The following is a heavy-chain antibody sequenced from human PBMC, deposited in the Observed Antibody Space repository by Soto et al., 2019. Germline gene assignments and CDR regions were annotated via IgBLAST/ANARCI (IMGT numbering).Heavy chain of an antibody. CDR2: IYYSGST. D-gene: IGHD3-10*01. CDR1: GGSISSYY. J-gene: IGHJ4*02. Sequence: SETLSLTCTVSGGSISSYYWSWIRQPPGKGLEWIGYIYYSGSTNYNPSLKSRVTISVDTSKNQFSLKLSSVTAADTAVYYWATSGSYYNIAPFDYWGQGPLVTVSS. CDR3: ATSGSYYNIAPFDY. V-gene: IGHV4-59*01.